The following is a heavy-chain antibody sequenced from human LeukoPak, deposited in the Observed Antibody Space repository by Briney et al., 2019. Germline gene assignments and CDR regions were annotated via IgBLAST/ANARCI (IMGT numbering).Heavy chain of an antibody. D-gene: IGHD6-13*01. CDR1: GFTFSSYA. V-gene: IGHV3-23*01. CDR3: AKETIAQGGTRDY. J-gene: IGHJ4*02. Sequence: GGSLRLSCAASGFTFSSYAMSWVRQAPGRGLEWVSSISGSGESTFYADPVKGRFTISRDNSKNTLYLQMNSLRAEDTAIYYCAKETIAQGGTRDYWGQGTLVTVSS. CDR2: ISGSGEST.